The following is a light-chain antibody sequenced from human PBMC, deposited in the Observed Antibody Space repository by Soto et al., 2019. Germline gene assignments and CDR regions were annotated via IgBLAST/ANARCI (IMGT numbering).Light chain of an antibody. CDR1: SSDVGAYNY. CDR3: SSITTSFIYV. CDR2: EVS. Sequence: QPALAQPGSGAGSPGQSVAISCTGTSSDVGAYNYISWYQQHPGKAPKLLLSEVSNRPSGVSDRFSGSKSGNTASLTISGLQAEDEADYYCSSITTSFIYVFGTGTKVT. J-gene: IGLJ1*01. V-gene: IGLV2-14*01.